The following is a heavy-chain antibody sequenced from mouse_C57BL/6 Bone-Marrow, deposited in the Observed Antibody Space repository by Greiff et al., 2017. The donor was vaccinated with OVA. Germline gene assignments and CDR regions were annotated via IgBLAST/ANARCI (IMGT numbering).Heavy chain of an antibody. CDR3: ARKGYGSRFYAMDY. CDR1: GFSLTSYG. D-gene: IGHD1-1*01. CDR2: IWSGGNT. Sequence: VKLMESGPGLVQPSQSLSITCTVSGFSLTSYGVHWVRQSPGKGLEWLGVIWSGGNTDYNAAFISRLSISKDNSKSQVFFKMNSLQADDTAIYYCARKGYGSRFYAMDYWGQGTSVTVSS. J-gene: IGHJ4*01. V-gene: IGHV2-2*01.